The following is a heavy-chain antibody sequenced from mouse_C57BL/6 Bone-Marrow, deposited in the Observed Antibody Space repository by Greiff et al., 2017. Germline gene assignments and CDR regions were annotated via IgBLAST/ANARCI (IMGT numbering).Heavy chain of an antibody. Sequence: EVQRVESGGGLVQPGGSLKLSCAASGFTFSDYGMAWVRQAPRKGPEWVAFISNLAYSIYYADTVTGRFTISRENAKNTLYLEMSSLRSEDTAMYYCARRGDDYDGAMDYWGQGTSVTVSS. V-gene: IGHV5-15*01. CDR3: ARRGDDYDGAMDY. CDR1: GFTFSDYG. D-gene: IGHD2-4*01. J-gene: IGHJ4*01. CDR2: ISNLAYSI.